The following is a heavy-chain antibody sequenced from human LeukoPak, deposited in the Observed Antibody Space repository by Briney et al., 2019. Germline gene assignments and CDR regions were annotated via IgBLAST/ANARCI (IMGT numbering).Heavy chain of an antibody. V-gene: IGHV3-30*03. Sequence: GGSLRLSCAASGFTFSNYTIHWVRQAPGKGLEWVAVISSDGRDKHHADSAKGRFTISRDNAKSTLYLQMNSLRSEDTAVYYCARGPQRGAAANYYGMDVWGQGTTVTVSS. CDR3: ARGPQRGAAANYYGMDV. CDR2: ISSDGRDK. J-gene: IGHJ6*02. D-gene: IGHD2-2*01. CDR1: GFTFSNYT.